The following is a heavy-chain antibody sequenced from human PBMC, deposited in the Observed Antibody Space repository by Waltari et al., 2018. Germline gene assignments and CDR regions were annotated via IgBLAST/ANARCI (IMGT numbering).Heavy chain of an antibody. V-gene: IGHV4-39*01. D-gene: IGHD5-12*01. Sequence: QLQLQESGPGLEKPSTTLSPTCSVYVVSRTTNRHYWGWIRQPPGQGLEWIGTISYNGATYSSPSLRSRVTIFRDTSKNQLSLKLGSVTTADTAFYYCATYIGASLGTAAFDVWGQGTMVTVSS. J-gene: IGHJ3*01. CDR2: ISYNGAT. CDR1: VVSRTTNRHY. CDR3: ATYIGASLGTAAFDV.